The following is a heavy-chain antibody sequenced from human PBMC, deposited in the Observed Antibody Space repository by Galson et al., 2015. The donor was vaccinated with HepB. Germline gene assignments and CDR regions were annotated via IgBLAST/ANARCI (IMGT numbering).Heavy chain of an antibody. D-gene: IGHD1-1*01. CDR2: IRYDGSNK. CDR1: GFTFSSYG. J-gene: IGHJ6*02. CDR3: AKEGKIKLERRSYYYYYYGMDV. Sequence: SLRLSCAASGFTFSSYGMHWVRQAPGKGLEWVAFIRYDGSNKYYADSVKGRFTISRDNSKNTLYLQMNSLRAEDTAVYYCAKEGKIKLERRSYYYYYYGMDVWGQGTTVTVSS. V-gene: IGHV3-30*02.